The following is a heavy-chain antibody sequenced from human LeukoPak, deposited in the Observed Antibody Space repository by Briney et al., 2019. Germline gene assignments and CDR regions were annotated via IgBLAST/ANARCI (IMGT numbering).Heavy chain of an antibody. J-gene: IGHJ4*02. CDR1: GYSISSGYY. V-gene: IGHV4-61*01. CDR2: IYYSGST. D-gene: IGHD6-13*01. Sequence: SETLSLTCTVSGYSISSGYYWGWIRQPPGKGLEWIGYIYYSGSTNYNPSLKSRVTISVDTSKNQFSLKLSSVTAADTAVYYCARGQSSSWYWVYFDYWAREPWSPSPQ. CDR3: ARGQSSSWYWVYFDY.